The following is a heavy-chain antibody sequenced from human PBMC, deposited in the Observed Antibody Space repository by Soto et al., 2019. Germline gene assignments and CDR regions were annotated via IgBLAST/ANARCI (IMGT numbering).Heavy chain of an antibody. Sequence: PSETLSLTCTVSGGSISSSSYYWGWIRQPPGKGLEWIGSIYYSGSTYYNPSLKSRVTISVDTSKNQFSLKLSSVTAADTAVYYCARRLADVEMATTSENDYGMDVCGQGTTGTVS. CDR1: GGSISSSSYY. CDR2: IYYSGST. V-gene: IGHV4-39*01. D-gene: IGHD5-12*01. CDR3: ARRLADVEMATTSENDYGMDV. J-gene: IGHJ6*02.